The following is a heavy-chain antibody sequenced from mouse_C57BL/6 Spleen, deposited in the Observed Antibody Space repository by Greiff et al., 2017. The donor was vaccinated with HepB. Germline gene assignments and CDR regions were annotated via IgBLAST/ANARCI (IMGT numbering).Heavy chain of an antibody. J-gene: IGHJ1*03. CDR2: INPGSGGT. V-gene: IGHV1-54*01. D-gene: IGHD4-1*01. CDR3: ARVGRGYFDV. CDR1: GYAFTNYL. Sequence: QVQLQQSGAELVRPGTSVKVSCKASGYAFTNYLIEWVKQRPGQGLEWIGVINPGSGGTNYNEKFKGKATLTADKSSSTAYMQLSSLTSEDSAVYFCARVGRGYFDVWGTGTTVTVSS.